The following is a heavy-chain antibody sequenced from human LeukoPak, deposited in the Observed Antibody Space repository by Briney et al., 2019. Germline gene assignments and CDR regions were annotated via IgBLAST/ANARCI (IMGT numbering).Heavy chain of an antibody. CDR2: INHGGST. V-gene: IGHV4-34*01. CDR1: GGSLSAYY. Sequence: SETLSLTCAVYGGSLSAYYWTWLRQPPGKGLEWIGEINHGGSTNYNPSLKSRVTISIDTSKNQFSLKLSSVTAADTAVYYCARAQVVAADLFDYWGQGTLVTVSS. J-gene: IGHJ4*02. CDR3: ARAQVVAADLFDY. D-gene: IGHD2-15*01.